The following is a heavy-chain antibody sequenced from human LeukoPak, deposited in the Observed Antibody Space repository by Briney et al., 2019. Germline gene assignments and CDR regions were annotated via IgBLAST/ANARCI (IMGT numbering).Heavy chain of an antibody. CDR3: AKANWVSNADAVS. V-gene: IGHV3-23*01. Sequence: GGSLRLSCAASGFSFSTYAMSWVRETPARGLEWVSSLRGNGDTFYADSVKGRFTLSRDDSRNTVYLQLNNLRVEDTAVYYCAKANWVSNADAVSWGQGTAVTVSS. D-gene: IGHD1-1*01. CDR1: GFSFSTYA. CDR2: LRGNGDT. J-gene: IGHJ4*02.